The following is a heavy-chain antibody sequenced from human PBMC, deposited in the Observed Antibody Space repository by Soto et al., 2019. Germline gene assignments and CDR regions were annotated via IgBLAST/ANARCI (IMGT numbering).Heavy chain of an antibody. CDR1: GGSISSNY. V-gene: IGHV4-4*07. D-gene: IGHD6-19*01. J-gene: IGHJ4*02. CDR3: ARFHADSSGWYENFDY. Sequence: SGTLSLTCTVSGGSISSNYWSWIRQPAGKGLEWIGRIYTSGSTNYNPSLKSRVTMSVDTSKNQFSLKLSSVTAADTAVYYCARFHADSSGWYENFDYWGQGTLVTVSS. CDR2: IYTSGST.